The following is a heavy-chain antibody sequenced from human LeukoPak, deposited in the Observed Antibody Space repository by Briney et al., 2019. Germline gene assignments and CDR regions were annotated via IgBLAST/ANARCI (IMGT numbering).Heavy chain of an antibody. D-gene: IGHD3-16*01. J-gene: IGHJ4*02. CDR2: ISSSSSYI. Sequence: GGSLRLSCAASGFTFSSYSMNWVRQAPGKGLEWVSPISSSSSYIYYADSVKGRFTISRDNAKNSLYLQMNSLRAEDTAVYYCARDLGDVPIDYWGQGTLVTVSS. CDR1: GFTFSSYS. V-gene: IGHV3-21*01. CDR3: ARDLGDVPIDY.